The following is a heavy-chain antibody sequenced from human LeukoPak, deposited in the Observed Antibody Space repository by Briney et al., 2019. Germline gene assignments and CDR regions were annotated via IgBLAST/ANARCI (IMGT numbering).Heavy chain of an antibody. CDR2: IYYSGST. CDR1: GGSISSSSYY. CDR3: ARSPNSGYDPFDY. Sequence: SETLSLTCTVSGGSISSSSYYWGWIRQPPGKGLEWSGSIYYSGSTYYNPSLNSRVTISVDTSKNQFSLKLSSVTAADTAVYYCARSPNSGYDPFDYWGQGTLVTVSS. V-gene: IGHV4-39*01. D-gene: IGHD5-12*01. J-gene: IGHJ4*02.